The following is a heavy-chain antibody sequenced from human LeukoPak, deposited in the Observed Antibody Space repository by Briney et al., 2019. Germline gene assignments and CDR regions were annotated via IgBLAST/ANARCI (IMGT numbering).Heavy chain of an antibody. D-gene: IGHD4-11*01. J-gene: IGHJ4*02. Sequence: SETLSLTCTVSGGSVSSGGYYWSWIRQPPGKGLEWIGYIYYNGNNNYNPSLKSRVTISIDTSKNQFSLKLTSVTAADTAIYYCAKDSNSNYWGQGTQVTVSS. CDR3: AKDSNSNY. V-gene: IGHV4-61*08. CDR2: IYYNGNN. CDR1: GGSVSSGGYY.